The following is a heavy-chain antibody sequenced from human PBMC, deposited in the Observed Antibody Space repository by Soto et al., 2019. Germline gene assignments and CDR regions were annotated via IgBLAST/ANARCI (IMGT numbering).Heavy chain of an antibody. Sequence: GASVKVSCKASGYTFTTYPMHWVRQAPGQRLEWMGWINADNGNTKYSQKFQGRVTITRDTSATTAYMDLSSLRSEDTAVYYCARSGASVAAAGTEDWFFDLWGRGTLVTVSS. CDR2: INADNGNT. V-gene: IGHV1-3*01. J-gene: IGHJ2*01. CDR1: GYTFTTYP. CDR3: ARSGASVAAAGTEDWFFDL. D-gene: IGHD6-13*01.